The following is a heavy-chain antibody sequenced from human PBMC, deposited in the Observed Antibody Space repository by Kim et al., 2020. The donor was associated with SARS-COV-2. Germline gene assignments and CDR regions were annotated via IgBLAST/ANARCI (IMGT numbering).Heavy chain of an antibody. V-gene: IGHV1-46*01. Sequence: ASVKVSCKASGYTFTSYYMHWVRQAPGQGLEWMGIINPSGGSTSYAQKFQGRVTMTRDTSTSTVYMELSSLRSEDTAVYYCARRGLRYFDWLGVRLRQDAFDIWGQGTMVTVSS. D-gene: IGHD3-9*01. CDR1: GYTFTSYY. J-gene: IGHJ3*02. CDR2: INPSGGST. CDR3: ARRGLRYFDWLGVRLRQDAFDI.